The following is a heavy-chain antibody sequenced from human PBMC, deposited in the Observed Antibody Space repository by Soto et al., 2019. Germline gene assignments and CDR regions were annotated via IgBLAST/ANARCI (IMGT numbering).Heavy chain of an antibody. CDR3: ARVSYCSSTSCWGNDY. V-gene: IGHV1-18*01. D-gene: IGHD2-2*01. J-gene: IGHJ4*02. CDR1: GYTFTSYG. Sequence: GASVKVSCKASGYTFTSYGISWVRQAPGQGLEWMGWINAYNGNTNYAQKLQGRVTMTTDTSTSTAYMELRSLRSEDTAVYYCARVSYCSSTSCWGNDYWGQGTLVTVSS. CDR2: INAYNGNT.